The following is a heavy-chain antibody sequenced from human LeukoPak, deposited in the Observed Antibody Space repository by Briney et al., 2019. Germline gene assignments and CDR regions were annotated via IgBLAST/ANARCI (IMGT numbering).Heavy chain of an antibody. CDR3: ARTEGNDFWSGYYNWFDP. Sequence: GGSLRLSCAASGFTFSSYWMSWVRQAPGKGLEWVANIKQDGSEKYYVDSVKGRFTISRDNAKNSLYLQMNSLRAEDTAVYYCARTEGNDFWSGYYNWFDPWGQGTLVTVSS. J-gene: IGHJ5*02. V-gene: IGHV3-7*01. D-gene: IGHD3-3*01. CDR2: IKQDGSEK. CDR1: GFTFSSYW.